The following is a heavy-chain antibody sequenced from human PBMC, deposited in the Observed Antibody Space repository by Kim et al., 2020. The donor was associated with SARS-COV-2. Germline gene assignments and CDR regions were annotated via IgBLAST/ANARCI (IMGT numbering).Heavy chain of an antibody. V-gene: IGHV3-33*01. CDR1: GFTFSSYG. Sequence: GGSLRLSCAASGFTFSSYGMHWVRQAPGKGLEWVAVIWYDGSNKYYADSVKGRFTISRDNSKNTLYLQMNSLRAEDTAVYYCARVGGDSSSWYLSYYYYGMDVWGQGTTVPVSS. D-gene: IGHD6-13*01. CDR2: IWYDGSNK. J-gene: IGHJ6*02. CDR3: ARVGGDSSSWYLSYYYYGMDV.